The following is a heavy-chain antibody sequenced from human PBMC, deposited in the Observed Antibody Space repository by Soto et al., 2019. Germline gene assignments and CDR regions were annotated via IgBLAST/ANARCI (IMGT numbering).Heavy chain of an antibody. CDR1: GAAVTSTSYS. Sequence: SETLSLTCTVSGAAVTSTSYSWGWIRQSPGKGLEWIGGVYYRGSTYYNPSLKSRVVMSVDLSQNQFSLNLTSVTAADTAVYYCATNRGYDFYYFDSWGQGIPVTVSS. V-gene: IGHV4-39*07. CDR2: VYYRGST. J-gene: IGHJ4*02. CDR3: ATNRGYDFYYFDS. D-gene: IGHD5-12*01.